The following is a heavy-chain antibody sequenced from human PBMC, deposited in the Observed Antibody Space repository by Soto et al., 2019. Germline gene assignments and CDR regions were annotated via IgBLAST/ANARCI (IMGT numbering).Heavy chain of an antibody. CDR2: IKQDGSEK. J-gene: IGHJ3*02. Sequence: PGGSLGLSCAASAFTFSSYWMSWVRQAPGKGLEWVANIKQDGSEKYYVDSVKGRFTISRDNAKNSLYLQMNSLRAEDTAVYYCARDLFEAARRGEYAFDIWGQGTMVTVSS. V-gene: IGHV3-7*03. D-gene: IGHD3-16*01. CDR1: AFTFSSYW. CDR3: ARDLFEAARRGEYAFDI.